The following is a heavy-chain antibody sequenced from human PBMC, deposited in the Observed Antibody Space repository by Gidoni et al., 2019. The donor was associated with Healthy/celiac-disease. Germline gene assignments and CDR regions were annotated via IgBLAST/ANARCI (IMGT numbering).Heavy chain of an antibody. CDR3: AKYNTYSGSYYGY. D-gene: IGHD1-26*01. CDR1: GYTFSSYA. CDR2: ISGSGGST. J-gene: IGHJ4*02. V-gene: IGHV3-23*01. Sequence: EVQVLESGGGLVELGGSMRLSCAASGYTFSSYAMSWHRQAPGKGLEWVSSISGSGGSTYYADSVKGRFTISRDNSKNTLYPQMNSLRAEDTAVYYCAKYNTYSGSYYGYWGQGTLVTVSS.